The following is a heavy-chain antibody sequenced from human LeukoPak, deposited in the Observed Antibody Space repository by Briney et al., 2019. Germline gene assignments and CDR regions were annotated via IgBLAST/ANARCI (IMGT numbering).Heavy chain of an antibody. CDR3: ARGIGENWYFDL. Sequence: PGGSLRLSCAASGFTFRRSAMHWVRQAPGKGLEWVAVIYYDGINKYYADSVKGRFTISRDNSKNTLYLQMNSLRAEDTALYYCARGIGENWYFDLWGRGTLVTVSS. CDR1: GFTFRRSA. J-gene: IGHJ2*01. V-gene: IGHV3-33*01. D-gene: IGHD3-16*01. CDR2: IYYDGINK.